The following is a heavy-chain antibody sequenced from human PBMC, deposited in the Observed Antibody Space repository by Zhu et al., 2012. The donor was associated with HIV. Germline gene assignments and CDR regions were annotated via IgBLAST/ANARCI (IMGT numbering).Heavy chain of an antibody. J-gene: IGHJ4*02. CDR2: MYSSGST. Sequence: QVQLQESGPQLVKPSETLSLTCTVSGGSMSSHYWNWVRQPPGKGLQWIGYMYSSGSTKYNFSLKSRVAISLDMSKNQFSLTLSSVTTADTAVYYCARFVKGQLVFDSWGQGALVTVSS. V-gene: IGHV4-59*11. CDR3: ARFVKGQLVFDS. D-gene: IGHD1-1*01. CDR1: GGSMSSHY.